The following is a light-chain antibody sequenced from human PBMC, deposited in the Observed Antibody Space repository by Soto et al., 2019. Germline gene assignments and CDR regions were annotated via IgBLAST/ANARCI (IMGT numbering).Light chain of an antibody. V-gene: IGLV1-51*01. CDR1: SSNIGNNY. CDR2: DNN. J-gene: IGLJ2*01. CDR3: QSYDRSLSSPI. Sequence: QSVLTQPPSVSAAPGQKVTISCPGSSSNIGNNYVSWYQQLPGTAPKLLIYDNNKRPSGIPDRFSGSKSGTSATLGITGLQADDEADYYCQSYDRSLSSPIFGGGTKLTVL.